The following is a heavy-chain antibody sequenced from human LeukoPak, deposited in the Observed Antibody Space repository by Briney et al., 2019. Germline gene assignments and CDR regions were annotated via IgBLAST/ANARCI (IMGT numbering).Heavy chain of an antibody. CDR1: GFTFSSYA. D-gene: IGHD2-8*01. CDR3: AKDQYCTDGVCSFDY. Sequence: GGSLRLSCAASGFTFSSYAMSWVRQAPGKGLEWVSAISGSGGSTYYADPVKGRFTISRDNSKNTLYLQMNSLRAEDTAVYYCAKDQYCTDGVCSFDYWGQGTLVIVSS. V-gene: IGHV3-23*01. CDR2: ISGSGGST. J-gene: IGHJ4*02.